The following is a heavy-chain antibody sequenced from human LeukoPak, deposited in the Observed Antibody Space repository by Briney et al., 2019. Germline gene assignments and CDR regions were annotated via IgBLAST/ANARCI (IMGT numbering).Heavy chain of an antibody. D-gene: IGHD2-2*01. CDR3: ARLGRLGYCSSTSCRSLEY. J-gene: IGHJ4*02. V-gene: IGHV4-34*01. Sequence: SETLSLTCAVYGGSFSGYYWSWIRQPPGKGLEWIGEINHSGSTNYNPSLKSRVTISVDTSKNQFSLKLSSVTAADTAVYYCARLGRLGYCSSTSCRSLEYWGQGTLVTVSS. CDR1: GGSFSGYY. CDR2: INHSGST.